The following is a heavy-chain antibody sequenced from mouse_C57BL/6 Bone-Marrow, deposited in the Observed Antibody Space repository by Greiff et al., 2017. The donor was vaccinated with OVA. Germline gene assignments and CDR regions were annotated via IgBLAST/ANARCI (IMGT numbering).Heavy chain of an antibody. CDR1: GYTFTSYW. Sequence: QVQLQQSGAELVKPGASVKLSCKASGYTFTSYWMHWVKQRPGQGLEWIGMIHPNSGSTNYNEKFKSKATLTVDKSSSTAYMQLSSLTSEDSAVYYCARKKTWLRPHYFDYWGQGTTLTVSS. CDR3: ARKKTWLRPHYFDY. CDR2: IHPNSGST. J-gene: IGHJ2*01. D-gene: IGHD1-2*01. V-gene: IGHV1-64*01.